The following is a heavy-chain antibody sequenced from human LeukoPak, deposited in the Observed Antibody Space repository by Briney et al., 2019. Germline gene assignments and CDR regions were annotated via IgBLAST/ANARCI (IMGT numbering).Heavy chain of an antibody. D-gene: IGHD6-13*01. V-gene: IGHV4-34*01. CDR3: ARFGIAAAGTFDY. J-gene: IGHJ4*02. CDR2: INHSGST. CDR1: GGSFSGYY. Sequence: PSETLSLTCAVYGGSFSGYYWSWIRQPPGKGLEWIGEINHSGSTNYNPSLKSRVTISVDTSKNQFPLKLSSVTAADTAVYYCARFGIAAAGTFDYWGQGTLVTVSS.